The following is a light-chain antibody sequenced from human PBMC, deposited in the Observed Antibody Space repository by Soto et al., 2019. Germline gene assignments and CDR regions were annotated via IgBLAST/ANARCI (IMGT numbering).Light chain of an antibody. CDR3: SSYTSRSTRV. CDR2: EVS. CDR1: SSDVGGYNY. Sequence: QSALTQPASVSGSPGQSITISCTGTSSDVGGYNYVSWYQQHPGKAPKLMIYEVSNRPSGVSNRFSGSKSGITASLTSSGLQAEEEAVYYCSSYTSRSTRVFGGGTKLTVL. V-gene: IGLV2-14*01. J-gene: IGLJ3*02.